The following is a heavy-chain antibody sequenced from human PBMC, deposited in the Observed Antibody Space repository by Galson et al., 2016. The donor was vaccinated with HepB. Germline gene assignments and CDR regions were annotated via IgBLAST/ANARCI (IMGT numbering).Heavy chain of an antibody. CDR2: INHSGST. V-gene: IGHV4-34*01. D-gene: IGHD2-21*01. Sequence: SLTCAVYGGSFSGYYWSWIRQPPGKGLEWIGEINHSGSTNYNPSLKSRVTISVDTSKNQFSLKLSSVTAADTAVYYCARGNYSAFDIWGQGTMVTVSS. CDR1: GGSFSGYY. CDR3: ARGNYSAFDI. J-gene: IGHJ3*02.